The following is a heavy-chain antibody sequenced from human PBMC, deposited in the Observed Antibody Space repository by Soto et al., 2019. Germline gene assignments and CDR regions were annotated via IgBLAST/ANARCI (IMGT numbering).Heavy chain of an antibody. CDR2: ISGSGGST. V-gene: IGHV3-23*01. D-gene: IGHD2-2*01. Sequence: EVQLLESGGGLVQPGGSLRLSCAASGFTFSSYAMSWVRQAPGKGLEWVSAISGSGGSTYYADSVKGRFTISRDNYKNTLYLQMNSLRAEDTAVYYCAKDLWDIVVVPAALGIDYWGQGTLVTVSS. CDR3: AKDLWDIVVVPAALGIDY. J-gene: IGHJ4*02. CDR1: GFTFSSYA.